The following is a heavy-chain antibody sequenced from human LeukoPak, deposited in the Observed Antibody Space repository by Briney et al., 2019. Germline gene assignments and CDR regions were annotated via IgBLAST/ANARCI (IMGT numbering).Heavy chain of an antibody. J-gene: IGHJ4*02. CDR1: GGSISSGDYY. Sequence: SQTLSLTCTVSGGSISSGDYYWSWIRQPPGKGLGWIGYIYYSGSTYYNPSLKSRVTISVDTSKNQFSLKLSSVTAADTAVYYCARSREPVVYFDYWGQGTLVTVSS. CDR3: ARSREPVVYFDY. V-gene: IGHV4-30-4*01. D-gene: IGHD1-14*01. CDR2: IYYSGST.